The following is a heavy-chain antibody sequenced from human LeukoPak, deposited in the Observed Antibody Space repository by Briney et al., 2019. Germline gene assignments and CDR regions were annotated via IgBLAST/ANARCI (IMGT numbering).Heavy chain of an antibody. Sequence: GGSLRLSCAASGFTFSSYAMHWVRQAPGKGLEWVAVISYDGSNKYYADSVKGRFTISRDNSKNTLYLQMNSLRAEDTAVYYCARDGDYGGFDYWGQGTLATVSS. D-gene: IGHD4-17*01. CDR2: ISYDGSNK. CDR1: GFTFSSYA. V-gene: IGHV3-30-3*01. J-gene: IGHJ4*02. CDR3: ARDGDYGGFDY.